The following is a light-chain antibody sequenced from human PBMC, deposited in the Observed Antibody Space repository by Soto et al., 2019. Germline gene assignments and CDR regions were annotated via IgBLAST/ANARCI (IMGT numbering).Light chain of an antibody. CDR3: QQYGSSQYT. CDR2: GAS. J-gene: IGKJ2*01. CDR1: QSVNNNY. Sequence: EIVLTQSPGTLSLSPGERATLSCRASQSVNNNYLAWYQQKPGQAPRLLIYGASSMATGIPARFSGSGSGTHFTLTISRLEPEDFAVYYCQQYGSSQYTFGQGTRLEIK. V-gene: IGKV3-20*01.